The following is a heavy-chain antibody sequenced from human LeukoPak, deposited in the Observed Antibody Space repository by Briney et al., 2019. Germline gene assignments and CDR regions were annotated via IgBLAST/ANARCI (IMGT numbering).Heavy chain of an antibody. CDR1: GYSFTSYW. V-gene: IGHV5-51*01. CDR2: IYPGDSDT. CDR3: ARHHARSPLGVSSIGDY. D-gene: IGHD2-8*01. Sequence: GESLKITCKGSGYSFTSYWIGWMRQIPGKGLEWMGLIYPGDSDTRYSPSFQGQVTISAVKSISTAYLQWSSLKASDTAMYYCARHHARSPLGVSSIGDYWGQGTLVTVSS. J-gene: IGHJ4*02.